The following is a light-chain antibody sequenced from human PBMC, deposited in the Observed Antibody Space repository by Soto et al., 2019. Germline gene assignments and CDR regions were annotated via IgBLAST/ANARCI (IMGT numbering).Light chain of an antibody. Sequence: QSALTQPPSASGSPGQSVTISCTGASSDVGGYGYVSWYQQHPGKAPKLMIYEVNKRPSGVPDRFSGSKFGNTASLTVSGLQGEDEADYSCSSYGGSNNLVFGGGTKLTVL. CDR2: EVN. CDR1: SSDVGGYGY. J-gene: IGLJ2*01. V-gene: IGLV2-8*01. CDR3: SSYGGSNNLV.